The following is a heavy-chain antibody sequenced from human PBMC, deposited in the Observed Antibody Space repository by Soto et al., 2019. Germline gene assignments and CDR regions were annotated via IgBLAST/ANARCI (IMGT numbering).Heavy chain of an antibody. Sequence: GGSLRLSCAASGFTFSSYAMIWVRQAPGKGLEWVSAISGSGGSTYYADSVKGRFTISRDNSKNTLYLQMNSLRAEDTAVYYCAKDLVVPHDAFDIWGQGTMVTVSS. J-gene: IGHJ3*02. CDR3: AKDLVVPHDAFDI. CDR2: ISGSGGST. V-gene: IGHV3-23*01. D-gene: IGHD2-15*01. CDR1: GFTFSSYA.